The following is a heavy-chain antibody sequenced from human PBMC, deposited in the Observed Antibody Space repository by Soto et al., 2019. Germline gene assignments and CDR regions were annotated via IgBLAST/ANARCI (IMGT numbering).Heavy chain of an antibody. CDR1: GFTFSSYG. CDR2: IWYDGSNK. CDR3: TTDSYSAMMVVRFDY. J-gene: IGHJ4*01. V-gene: IGHV3-33*01. D-gene: IGHD2-15*01. Sequence: GGSLRLSCAASGFTFSSYGMHWVRQAPGKGLEWVAVIWYDGSNKYYADSVKGRFTISRDNSKNMVYLQMNSLKTEDTGIYYCTTDSYSAMMVVRFDYWGHGTLVTVSS.